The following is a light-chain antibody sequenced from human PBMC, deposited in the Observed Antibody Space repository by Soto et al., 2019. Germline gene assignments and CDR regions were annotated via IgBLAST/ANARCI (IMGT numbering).Light chain of an antibody. Sequence: QSVLTQPPSVSAAPGQKVTISCSGSSSNIGNNYVSWYQQLPGTAPKLLIYENNKQPSGIPDRFSGSKSGTSATLGITGLQTGYEADYYCGTWDSSLSAGVFGGGTKLTVL. J-gene: IGLJ2*01. CDR3: GTWDSSLSAGV. CDR2: ENN. V-gene: IGLV1-51*02. CDR1: SSNIGNNY.